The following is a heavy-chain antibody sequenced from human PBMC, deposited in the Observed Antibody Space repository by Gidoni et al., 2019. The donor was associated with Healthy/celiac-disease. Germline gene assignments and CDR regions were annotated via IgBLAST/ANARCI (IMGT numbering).Heavy chain of an antibody. J-gene: IGHJ6*03. CDR1: GGTFSSYA. Sequence: QVQLVQSGAAVKKPGSSVKVSCKASGGTFSSYAISWVRQAPGQGLEWMGGIIPIFGTANYAQKFQGRVTITADESTSTAYMELSSLRSEDTAVYYCARGYCSGGSCYRDYYYMDVWGKGTTVTVSS. CDR3: ARGYCSGGSCYRDYYYMDV. V-gene: IGHV1-69*01. D-gene: IGHD2-15*01. CDR2: IIPIFGTA.